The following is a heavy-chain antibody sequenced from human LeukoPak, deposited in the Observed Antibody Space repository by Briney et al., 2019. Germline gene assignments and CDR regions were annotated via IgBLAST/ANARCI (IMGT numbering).Heavy chain of an antibody. CDR3: ARTEATVTMRD. D-gene: IGHD4-17*01. CDR2: ISSSSSYI. Sequence: PGGSLRLSCAASGFTFSSYSMNWVRQAPGKGLEWVSSISSSSSYIYYADSVKGRFTISRDNSKNTLYLQMNSLRAEDTAVYYCARTEATVTMRDWGQGTLVTVSS. CDR1: GFTFSSYS. V-gene: IGHV3-21*01. J-gene: IGHJ4*02.